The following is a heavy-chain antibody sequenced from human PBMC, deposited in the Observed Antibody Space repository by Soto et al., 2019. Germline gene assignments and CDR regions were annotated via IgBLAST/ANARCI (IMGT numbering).Heavy chain of an antibody. D-gene: IGHD3-22*01. V-gene: IGHV4-59*01. J-gene: IGHJ4*02. CDR3: ARVGDVDSSGYYALDY. CDR2: IYYSGST. Sequence: QVQLQESGPGLVKPSETLSLTCSVSGGSISSYYWSWIRQPPGKGLEWIGYIYYSGSTNYNPSLKSRVTISVDTSKNQFSLKLSSVTAADTAVYYCARVGDVDSSGYYALDYWGQGTLVTVSS. CDR1: GGSISSYY.